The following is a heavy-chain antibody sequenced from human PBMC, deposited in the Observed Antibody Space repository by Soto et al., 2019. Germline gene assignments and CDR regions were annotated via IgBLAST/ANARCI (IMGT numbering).Heavy chain of an antibody. D-gene: IGHD3-9*01. J-gene: IGHJ2*01. CDR2: IYYSGST. CDR3: ARHSPIIWGGNYDILTGSALVSWYFDL. V-gene: IGHV4-39*01. Sequence: QLQLQESGPGLVKPSETLSLTCTVSVGSISSSSYYWGWIRQPPGKGLEWIGSIYYSGSTYYNPSLKSRVTISVDTSKNQFSLKLSSVTAADTAVYYCARHSPIIWGGNYDILTGSALVSWYFDLWGRGTLVTVSS. CDR1: VGSISSSSYY.